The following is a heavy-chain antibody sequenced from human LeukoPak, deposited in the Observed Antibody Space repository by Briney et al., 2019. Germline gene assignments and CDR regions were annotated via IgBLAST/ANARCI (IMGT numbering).Heavy chain of an antibody. CDR2: IYYSGST. J-gene: IGHJ4*02. Sequence: SQTLSPTCTVSGGSISSGGYYWSWIRQHPGKGLEWIGYIYYSGSTYYNPSLKSRVTISVDTSKNQLSLKLSSVTAADTAVYYCARGRQVSGSPIFDYWGQGTLVTVSS. D-gene: IGHD3-10*01. V-gene: IGHV4-31*03. CDR3: ARGRQVSGSPIFDY. CDR1: GGSISSGGYY.